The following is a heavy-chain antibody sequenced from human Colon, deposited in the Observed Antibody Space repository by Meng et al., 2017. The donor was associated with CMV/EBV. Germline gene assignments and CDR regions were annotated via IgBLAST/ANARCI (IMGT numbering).Heavy chain of an antibody. V-gene: IGHV1-2*02. Sequence: ASVKVSCKASGHTFTGYCMHWVRQAPGQGLEWMGWINPNSGGTNYAQKFQGRVTMTRDTSISTAYMELSRLRSDDTAVYYCARVEIWSGYQPPGNYYYYYGMDVWGQGTTVTVSS. CDR2: INPNSGGT. J-gene: IGHJ6*02. D-gene: IGHD3-3*01. CDR1: GHTFTGYC. CDR3: ARVEIWSGYQPPGNYYYYYGMDV.